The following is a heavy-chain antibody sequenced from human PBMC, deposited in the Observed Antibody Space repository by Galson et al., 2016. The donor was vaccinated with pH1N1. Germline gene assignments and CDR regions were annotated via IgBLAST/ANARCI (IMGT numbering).Heavy chain of an antibody. D-gene: IGHD3-10*01. Sequence: SVKVSCKASGGSFSRHAINWVRQAPGQGLEWMGGIIPVFGIINYAQNFQGRGTITADESTNTAYMELSRLRSEDTAVYYCAIAGFGARKFDYWGQGTLATVSS. CDR2: IIPVFGII. CDR1: GGSFSRHA. CDR3: AIAGFGARKFDY. J-gene: IGHJ4*02. V-gene: IGHV1-69*13.